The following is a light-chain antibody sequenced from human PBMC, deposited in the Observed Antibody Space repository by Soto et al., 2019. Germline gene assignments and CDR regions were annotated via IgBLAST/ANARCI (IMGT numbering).Light chain of an antibody. CDR2: HVT. J-gene: IGLJ1*01. CDR1: SSDIGHYDY. Sequence: QSVLSQPASVSGSPGQSITISCTGTSSDIGHYDYVSWYQQHPGKAPKLMIYHVTYRPAGVSNRFSGSKSGHTASLTISGLQSEDEADYFRTSYTSSSTFDVFGTGTKVTVL. V-gene: IGLV2-14*03. CDR3: TSYTSSSTFDV.